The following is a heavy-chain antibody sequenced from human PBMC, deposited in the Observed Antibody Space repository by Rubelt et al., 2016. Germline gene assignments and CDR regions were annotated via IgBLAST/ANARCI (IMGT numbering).Heavy chain of an antibody. CDR2: FDGEDGET. D-gene: IGHD6-13*01. CDR1: GDTLSVFS. Sequence: QVQLVQSGAVLKKPGASVKVSCKVSGDTLSVFSIHWVRQAPGKGLEWMGGFDGEDGETVYAQNVQGRLIMTEDTSTDTAYMELCRLTSADTAVYYCSTADSSSWYDATDTWGQGTMVTVSS. V-gene: IGHV1-24*01. J-gene: IGHJ3*02. CDR3: STADSSSWYDATDT.